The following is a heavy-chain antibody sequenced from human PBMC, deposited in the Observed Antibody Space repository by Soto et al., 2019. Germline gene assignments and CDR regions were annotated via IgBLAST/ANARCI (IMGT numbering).Heavy chain of an antibody. J-gene: IGHJ4*02. Sequence: QVQLVQSGAEVKKPGASVKVSCKASGYTFTSYTITWVRQAPGQGLEWMGWINPYNSNTNYAQKFQDRVTMTTDTSTSTAYRELRSLRSDDTAVYYCAIVYAYNQPNSGYWGQGTLVTVSS. V-gene: IGHV1-18*01. D-gene: IGHD1-1*01. CDR3: AIVYAYNQPNSGY. CDR2: INPYNSNT. CDR1: GYTFTSYT.